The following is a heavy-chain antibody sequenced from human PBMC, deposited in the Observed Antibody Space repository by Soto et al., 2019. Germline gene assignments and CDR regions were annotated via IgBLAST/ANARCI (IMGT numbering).Heavy chain of an antibody. J-gene: IGHJ4*02. Sequence: LRLSCAASGFTFTSYTMNWVRQAPGKGLEWVSSISSSSDYIYYADSMKGRVTISRDNAKNSLFLDMNSLTDEDTAVYYCARARVYATGPLDFWGQGTLVTSPQ. D-gene: IGHD6-13*01. CDR1: GFTFTSYT. V-gene: IGHV3-21*06. CDR2: ISSSSDYI. CDR3: ARARVYATGPLDF.